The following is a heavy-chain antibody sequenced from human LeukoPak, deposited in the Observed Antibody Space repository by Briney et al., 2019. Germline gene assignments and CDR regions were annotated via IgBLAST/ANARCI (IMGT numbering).Heavy chain of an antibody. Sequence: SETLSLTCTVSGGSISSSSYYWGWIRQPPGKGLEWIGSIYYSGSTYYNPSLKSRVTISVDTSKNQFSLKLSSVTAADTAVYYCANDLGSGYDYEQRDYWGQGTLVIVSS. CDR2: IYYSGST. CDR1: GGSISSSSYY. CDR3: ANDLGSGYDYEQRDY. D-gene: IGHD5-12*01. V-gene: IGHV4-39*01. J-gene: IGHJ4*02.